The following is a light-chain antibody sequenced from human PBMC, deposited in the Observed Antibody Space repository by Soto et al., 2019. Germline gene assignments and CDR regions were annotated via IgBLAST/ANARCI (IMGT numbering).Light chain of an antibody. V-gene: IGKV4-1*01. CDR3: QQYDTIPIT. Sequence: DIVMTQSPDSLAVSLGERATINCKSSQSVLYSSNNKNYLAWYQQKAGQPPKLRIYWASTRESGVPDRFSGSGSGTDFTLTISSLQAEDVAVYYCQQYDTIPITFGQGTRLEIK. CDR2: WAS. CDR1: QSVLYSSNNKNY. J-gene: IGKJ5*01.